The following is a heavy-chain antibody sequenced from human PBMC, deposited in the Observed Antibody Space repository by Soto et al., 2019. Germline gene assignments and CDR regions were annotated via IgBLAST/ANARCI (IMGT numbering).Heavy chain of an antibody. D-gene: IGHD6-13*01. V-gene: IGHV3-30*18. CDR3: AKGRIAAADYYFDY. CDR2: ISYDGSNK. Sequence: GGSLRLSCAASGFTFSSYGMHWVRQAPGKGLEWVAVISYDGSNKYYADSVKGRFTISRDNSKNTLYLQMNSLRAEDAAVYYCAKGRIAAADYYFDYWGQGTRVTVSS. J-gene: IGHJ4*02. CDR1: GFTFSSYG.